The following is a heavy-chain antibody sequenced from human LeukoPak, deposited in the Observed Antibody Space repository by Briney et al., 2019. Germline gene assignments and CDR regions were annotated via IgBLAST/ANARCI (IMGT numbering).Heavy chain of an antibody. Sequence: PSETLSLTCTVSGGSISTYYWSLLRQPAGKGLEWIGRMYTSGSTKYNPSLKSRVTISVDNSKNQFSLKLTSLTAADTAVYYCARDHYGSGSYKSYFDSWGQGTRVTVSS. J-gene: IGHJ4*02. V-gene: IGHV4-4*07. D-gene: IGHD3-10*01. CDR3: ARDHYGSGSYKSYFDS. CDR2: MYTSGST. CDR1: GGSISTYY.